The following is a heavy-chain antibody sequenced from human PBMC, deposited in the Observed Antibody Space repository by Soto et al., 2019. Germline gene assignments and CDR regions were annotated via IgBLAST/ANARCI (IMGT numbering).Heavy chain of an antibody. CDR1: GAAINSYY. D-gene: IGHD3-22*01. J-gene: IGHJ4*02. V-gene: IGHV4-59*01. CDR3: ARVDGYFFFFDN. CDR2: IYYTGST. Sequence: PSETLSLTCTVSGAAINSYYWTWIRQAPGMGLEWIGYIYYTGSTNYNPSLESRVTVSVDRSRNQFSLELRSVTAADTAVYYCARVDGYFFFFDNSGQGTQVTVSS.